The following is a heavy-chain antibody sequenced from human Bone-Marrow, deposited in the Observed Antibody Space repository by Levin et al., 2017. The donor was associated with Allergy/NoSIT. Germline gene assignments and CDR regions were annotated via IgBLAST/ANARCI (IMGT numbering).Heavy chain of an antibody. D-gene: IGHD4/OR15-4a*01. CDR3: ARWGIGARDYFYYGLDV. V-gene: IGHV3-23*05. Sequence: GGSLRLSCVTSGFTFSNYAMTWVRQAPGKGLEWVSTMTGSDTRTSYADSVKGRVAISRDNSKKPLYLQMNNLRPEDTAVYYCARWGIGARDYFYYGLDVWGQGTTVTVAS. CDR1: GFTFSNYA. J-gene: IGHJ6*02. CDR2: MTGSDTRT.